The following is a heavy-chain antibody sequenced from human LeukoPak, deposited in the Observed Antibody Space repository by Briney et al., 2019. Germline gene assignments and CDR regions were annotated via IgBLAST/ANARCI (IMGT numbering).Heavy chain of an antibody. CDR1: GFTVSSDY. Sequence: GGSLRLSCAASGFTVSSDYMSWVRQAPGKGLEWVSVIYSGGSTYYADSVKGRFTISSDKSKNTAYLQMNSLRFEDTAMYYCARNWFDPWGQGTLVTVSS. J-gene: IGHJ5*02. CDR3: ARNWFDP. CDR2: IYSGGST. V-gene: IGHV3-53*05.